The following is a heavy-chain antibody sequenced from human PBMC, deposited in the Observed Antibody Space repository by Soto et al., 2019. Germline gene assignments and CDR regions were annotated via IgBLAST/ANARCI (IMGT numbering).Heavy chain of an antibody. CDR1: EFSFSSYT. Sequence: PVWPLRLSWTASEFSFSSYTMHWVRKTPGKGLERVAVISHDGGTIDYAAPVKGRFTISRDDSKDTVYLQMNSLKTEDTAVYYCTADLPTPIPQVDNWGQGTLVTVSS. D-gene: IGHD2-21*01. CDR2: ISHDGGTI. J-gene: IGHJ4*02. CDR3: TADLPTPIPQVDN. V-gene: IGHV3-15*01.